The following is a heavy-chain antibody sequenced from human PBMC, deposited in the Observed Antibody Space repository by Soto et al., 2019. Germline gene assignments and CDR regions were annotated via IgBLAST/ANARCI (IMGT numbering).Heavy chain of an antibody. D-gene: IGHD3-10*01. J-gene: IGHJ4*02. V-gene: IGHV3-64*01. Sequence: EVQLVESGGGLVQPGGSLRLSCAASGFTFSSYAMHWVRQAPGKGLEYVSAISSNGGSTYYANSVKGRFTISRDNSKNTLYLQMGSLRAEVMAVYYCARVSPWFGEKTLGGWGQGTLVTVSS. CDR1: GFTFSSYA. CDR3: ARVSPWFGEKTLGG. CDR2: ISSNGGST.